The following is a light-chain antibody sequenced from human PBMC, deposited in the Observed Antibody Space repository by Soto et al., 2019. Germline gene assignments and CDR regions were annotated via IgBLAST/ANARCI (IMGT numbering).Light chain of an antibody. CDR2: GAS. V-gene: IGKV3-20*01. CDR1: QSVSSNY. CDR3: QQYGSSLTWT. J-gene: IGKJ1*01. Sequence: EVVLTQSPGTLSLSPGERATLSCRASQSVSSNYVAWYQQIPVQTPRLLIYGASSRATGIPDRFSGSGSGTDFTLTISRLEPEDFAVYYCQQYGSSLTWTLGQGTKVDIK.